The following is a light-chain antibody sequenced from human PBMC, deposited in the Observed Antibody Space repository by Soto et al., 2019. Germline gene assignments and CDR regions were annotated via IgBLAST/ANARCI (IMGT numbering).Light chain of an antibody. CDR2: DAS. V-gene: IGKV3-20*01. CDR3: NHYAST. Sequence: EVVLTQSPGTRSLSPGGTARRACRASQSVKDDYIAWYQQKPGQAPRLLIYDASNRATGIPARFSGSGSGTDFTLTISRLEPEDFAVYFCNHYASTFGQGTKVDI. J-gene: IGKJ1*01. CDR1: QSVKDDY.